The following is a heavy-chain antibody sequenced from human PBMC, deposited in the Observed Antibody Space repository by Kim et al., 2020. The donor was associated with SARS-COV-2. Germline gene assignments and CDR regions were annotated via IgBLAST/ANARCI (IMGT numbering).Heavy chain of an antibody. CDR2: ISAYNGNT. V-gene: IGHV1-18*04. D-gene: IGHD6-13*01. Sequence: ASVKVSCKASGYTFTSYGISWVRQAPGQGLEWMGWISAYNGNTNYAQKLQGRVTMTTDTSTSTAYMELRSLSSDDTAVYYCAGPAHGYSSSWYTWGQGTLVTVSS. CDR1: GYTFTSYG. J-gene: IGHJ5*02. CDR3: AGPAHGYSSSWYT.